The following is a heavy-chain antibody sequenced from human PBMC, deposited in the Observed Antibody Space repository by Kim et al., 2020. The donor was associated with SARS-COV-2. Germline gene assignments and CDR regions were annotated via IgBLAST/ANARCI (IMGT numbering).Heavy chain of an antibody. J-gene: IGHJ3*02. Sequence: SETLSLTCTVSGGSISSYYWSCIRHPPGKGLEWIWYIFYRGSTNYNSALKRRVTILLDTYKHQFTLKLRTLTAADTAVEYCARGGASLRSLEAVDIWGQG. D-gene: IGHD3-16*02. CDR3: ARGGASLRSLEAVDI. CDR2: IFYRGST. V-gene: IGHV4-59*01. CDR1: GGSISSYY.